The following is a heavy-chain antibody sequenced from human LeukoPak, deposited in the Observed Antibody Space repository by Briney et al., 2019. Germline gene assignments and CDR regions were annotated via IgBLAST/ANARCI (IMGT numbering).Heavy chain of an antibody. CDR2: MYTGGTT. Sequence: GGSLRLSCAASGFTVSGTHMSWVRQAPGKGLEWVSAMYTGGTTYYADSVKGRFTISRDNSKNTLYLHMNSLRAEDTAVYYCAKGEVTSGGGLASWGQGTLVTVSS. J-gene: IGHJ4*02. CDR1: GFTVSGTH. CDR3: AKGEVTSGGGLAS. V-gene: IGHV3-53*01. D-gene: IGHD2-21*02.